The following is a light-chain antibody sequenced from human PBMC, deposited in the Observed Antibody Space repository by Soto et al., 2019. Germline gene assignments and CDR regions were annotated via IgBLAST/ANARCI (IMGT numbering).Light chain of an antibody. CDR3: SSYTRTTVV. J-gene: IGLJ2*01. V-gene: IGLV2-14*03. CDR1: TSDVGGYNY. CDR2: DGS. Sequence: QSVLTQPASVSGSPGQSVTISCTATTSDVGGYNYLSWYQQHPGKAPKLILYDGSSRPSGVSNRFSGSKSGNKASLIISGLQPEDEADYHCSSYTRTTVVFGGGTKLTVL.